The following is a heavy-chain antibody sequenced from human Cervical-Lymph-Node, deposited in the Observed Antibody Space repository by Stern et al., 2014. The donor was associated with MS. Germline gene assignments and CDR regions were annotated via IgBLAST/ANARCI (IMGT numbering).Heavy chain of an antibody. V-gene: IGHV2-5*02. CDR1: GFSLSTRGGG. Sequence: QVTLRESGPTLVKPTQTLTLTCTFSGFSLSTRGGGVGWIRQPPGKAPEWLALIYWDADTRYSPSLKSRLNITKDTSKSQVVLTLTNVDPADTATYYCVHPTKAASTSFDQWGQGTLVTVSS. CDR2: IYWDADT. CDR3: VHPTKAASTSFDQ. D-gene: IGHD6-13*01. J-gene: IGHJ4*02.